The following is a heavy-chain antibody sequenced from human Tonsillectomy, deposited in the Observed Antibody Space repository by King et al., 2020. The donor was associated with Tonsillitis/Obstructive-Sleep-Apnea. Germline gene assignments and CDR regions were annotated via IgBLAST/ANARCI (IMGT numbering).Heavy chain of an antibody. D-gene: IGHD6-19*01. J-gene: IGHJ6*02. CDR1: GYTFTGYY. Sequence: QLVQSGAEVKKPGASVKVSCKAAGYTFTGYYMYWVRQAPGQGLEWMGWINPDSGGTKYAQKFQGRVTMTRDTSISTVYMELSRLRSDDTAVYYCARVAAASSHGMAVWGQGTTVTVSS. V-gene: IGHV1-2*02. CDR3: ARVAAASSHGMAV. CDR2: INPDSGGT.